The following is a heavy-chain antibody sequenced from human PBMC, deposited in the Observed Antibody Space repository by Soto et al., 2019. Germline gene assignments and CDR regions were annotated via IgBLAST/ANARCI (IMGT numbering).Heavy chain of an antibody. V-gene: IGHV1-69*13. D-gene: IGHD6-13*01. Sequence: SVKVSCKASGGTFSSYTISWVRQAPGQGLEWMGGIIPIFGTANYAQKFQGRVTITADESTSTAYMELSSLRSEDTAVYYCARDHSSSWYGGLNNSSDPWGQGTLVTVSS. CDR1: GGTFSSYT. CDR3: ARDHSSSWYGGLNNSSDP. CDR2: IIPIFGTA. J-gene: IGHJ5*02.